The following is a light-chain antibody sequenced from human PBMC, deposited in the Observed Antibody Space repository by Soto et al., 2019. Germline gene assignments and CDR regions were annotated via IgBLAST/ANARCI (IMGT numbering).Light chain of an antibody. CDR3: SSYTTSSSVI. J-gene: IGLJ2*01. CDR1: NNDIGNYKY. CDR2: EIS. V-gene: IGLV2-14*01. Sequence: QSVLTQPASVSGSPGQSITISCTGTNNDIGNYKYVSWYQQHPGKAPKLLIYEISNRPSGISNRFSGTKSGNTASLTISRLQVEDEAHYHCSSYTTSSSVIFGGGTKVTVL.